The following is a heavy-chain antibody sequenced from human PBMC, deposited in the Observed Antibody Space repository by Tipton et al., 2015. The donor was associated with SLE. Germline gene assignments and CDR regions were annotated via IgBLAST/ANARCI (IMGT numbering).Heavy chain of an antibody. D-gene: IGHD6-13*01. V-gene: IGHV4-61*01. CDR1: GYSISRSNY. CDR3: ARVVYSFSDAFDI. Sequence: LSLTCAVSGYSISRSNYWSWIRQPPGKGLEWIGYIYYSGSTNYNPSLKSRVTISIDTSKNQFSLRPTSLTAADTAVYYCARVVYSFSDAFDIWGQGTLVTVSS. J-gene: IGHJ3*02. CDR2: IYYSGST.